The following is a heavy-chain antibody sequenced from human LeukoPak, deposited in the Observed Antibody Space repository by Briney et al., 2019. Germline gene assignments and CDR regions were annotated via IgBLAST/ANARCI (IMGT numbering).Heavy chain of an antibody. Sequence: PSETLSLTCAVYGGSFSGYYWSWIREPPGKGLEWIGEINHSGSTNYNPSLKSRVTISVDTSKNQFSLKLSSVTAADTAVYYCARGVNLLEAFDIWGQGTMVTVSS. V-gene: IGHV4-34*01. CDR2: INHSGST. CDR3: ARGVNLLEAFDI. J-gene: IGHJ3*02. D-gene: IGHD1-26*01. CDR1: GGSFSGYY.